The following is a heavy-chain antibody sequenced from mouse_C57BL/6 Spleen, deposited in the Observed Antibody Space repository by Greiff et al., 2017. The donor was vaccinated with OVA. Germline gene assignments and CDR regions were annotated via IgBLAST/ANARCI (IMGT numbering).Heavy chain of an antibody. V-gene: IGHV10-1*01. CDR1: GFSFNTYA. CDR2: IRSKSNNYAT. CDR3: VRGHWYYDV. Sequence: EVKLVESGGGLVQPKGSLKLSCAASGFSFNTYAMNWVRQAPGQGLEWVARIRSKSNNYATYYADSVKDRFTISRDDSESMLYLQMNNLKTEDTAMYYCVRGHWYYDVWGTGTTVTVSS. J-gene: IGHJ1*03.